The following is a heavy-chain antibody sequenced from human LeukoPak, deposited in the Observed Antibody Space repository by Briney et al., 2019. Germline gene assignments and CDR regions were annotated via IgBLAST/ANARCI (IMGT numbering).Heavy chain of an antibody. Sequence: ASVKVSCKASGYTFTGYYMHWVRQAPGQGLEWMGWINPNSGGTNYAQKFQGRVTMTRDTSISTAYLELSRLRSDDTALYYCARDHLEYTYSFAHFGGQGTLVTVSS. CDR2: INPNSGGT. CDR3: ARDHLEYTYSFAHF. CDR1: GYTFTGYY. D-gene: IGHD2-15*01. J-gene: IGHJ4*02. V-gene: IGHV1-2*02.